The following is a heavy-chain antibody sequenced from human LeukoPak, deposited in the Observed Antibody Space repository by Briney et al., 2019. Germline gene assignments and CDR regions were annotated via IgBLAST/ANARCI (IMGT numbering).Heavy chain of an antibody. V-gene: IGHV3-7*01. CDR3: ARSRTSSGVVIMGAFDI. CDR2: ISQDGTAN. J-gene: IGHJ3*02. CDR1: GFTFGNHW. D-gene: IGHD3-3*01. Sequence: GGSLRLSCAASGFTFGNHWMSWVRQGPGKGLEWVANISQDGTANNYADSVKGRFTISRDNAKNSVYVQMNSLRAEDTAVYYCARSRTSSGVVIMGAFDIWGQGTMVTVSS.